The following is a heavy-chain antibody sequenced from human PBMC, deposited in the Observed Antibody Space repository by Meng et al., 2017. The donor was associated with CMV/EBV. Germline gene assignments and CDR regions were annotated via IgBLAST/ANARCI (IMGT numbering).Heavy chain of an antibody. CDR1: GGSVSSGSYY. CDR3: ARGLRGSYPLDY. Sequence: SETLSLTCTVSGGSVSSGSYYWSWIRQPPGKGLEWIGYIYYGGSTNYNPSLKSRVTISVDTSKNQFSLKLSSVTAADTAVYYCARGLRGSYPLDYWGQGTLVTVSS. J-gene: IGHJ4*02. D-gene: IGHD1-26*01. V-gene: IGHV4-61*01. CDR2: IYYGGST.